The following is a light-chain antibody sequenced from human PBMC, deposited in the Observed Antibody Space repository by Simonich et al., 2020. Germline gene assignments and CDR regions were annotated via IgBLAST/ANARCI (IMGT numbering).Light chain of an antibody. CDR1: QSVNSN. V-gene: IGKV3-15*01. J-gene: IGKJ1*01. CDR3: QQYNNWPPWT. CDR2: GAS. Sequence: IVMTQSPATLSVSPGERATLSCRASQSVNSNLAWYQQKPGQAPRLLIYGASTRATGVPARFSDSGSGTEFTLTISSMQSEDFAVYYCQQYNNWPPWTFGQGTKVEIK.